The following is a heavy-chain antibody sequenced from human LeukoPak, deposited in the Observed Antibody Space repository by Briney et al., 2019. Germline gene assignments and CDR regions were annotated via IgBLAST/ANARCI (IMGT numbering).Heavy chain of an antibody. CDR1: GFTFSSYG. Sequence: GGSLRLSCAASGFTFSSYGMHWVRQAPGKGLEWVAFIRYDGSNKYYADSVKGRFTISRDNSKNTLYLQMNSLRAEDTAVYYCAKTQGREYSSSGPFDYWGQGTLVTVSS. CDR3: AKTQGREYSSSGPFDY. D-gene: IGHD6-6*01. J-gene: IGHJ4*02. V-gene: IGHV3-30*02. CDR2: IRYDGSNK.